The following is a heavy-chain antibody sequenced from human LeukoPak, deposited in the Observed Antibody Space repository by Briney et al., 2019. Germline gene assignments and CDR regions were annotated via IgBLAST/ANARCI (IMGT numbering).Heavy chain of an antibody. CDR1: GGTFSSYA. J-gene: IGHJ4*02. D-gene: IGHD3-22*01. Sequence: SVKVSCKASGGTFSSYAISWVRQAPGQGLEWMGRIIPILGIANYAQKFRGRVTITADKSTSTAYMELSSLRSEDTAVYYCARGDYDSSGYYYPFDYWGQGTLVTVSS. CDR2: IIPILGIA. CDR3: ARGDYDSSGYYYPFDY. V-gene: IGHV1-69*04.